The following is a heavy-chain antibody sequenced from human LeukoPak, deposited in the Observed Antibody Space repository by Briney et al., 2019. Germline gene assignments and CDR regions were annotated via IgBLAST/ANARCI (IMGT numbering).Heavy chain of an antibody. V-gene: IGHV1-8*03. CDR2: MNPHSGNS. J-gene: IGHJ4*02. D-gene: IGHD5-24*01. Sequence: ASVKLSCKASGYSFTSYDINWVRQATGQGLEWMGWMNPHSGNSGYAQKFQGRLTITRDTSIGTAYMELSSLRSEDTAVYYCARARGYTLDYWGQGNLVTVSA. CDR3: ARARGYTLDY. CDR1: GYSFTSYD.